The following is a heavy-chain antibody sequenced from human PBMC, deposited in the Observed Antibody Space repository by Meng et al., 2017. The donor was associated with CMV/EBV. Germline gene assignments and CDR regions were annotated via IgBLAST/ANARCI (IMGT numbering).Heavy chain of an antibody. CDR3: ARDGVPAAIYYYYGMDV. Sequence: GESLKISCAASGFTFSSYGMHWVRQAPGKGLEWVAVISYDGSNKYYADSVKGRFTISRDNSKNTLYLQMNSLRAEDTAVYYCARDGVPAAIYYYYGMDVWGQGTTVTVSS. J-gene: IGHJ6*02. V-gene: IGHV3-30*19. D-gene: IGHD2-2*02. CDR1: GFTFSSYG. CDR2: ISYDGSNK.